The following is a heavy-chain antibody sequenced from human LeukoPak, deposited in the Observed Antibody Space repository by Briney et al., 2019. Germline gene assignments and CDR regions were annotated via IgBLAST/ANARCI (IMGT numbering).Heavy chain of an antibody. J-gene: IGHJ4*02. Sequence: GGSLRLACAASGFTFSNYALHWVRQAPGKGLEWVAVISYDGSNKFYADSVRGRFTISRDNSKNTLFLQMNSLRPEDTAVYYCARGPDYDILADYFDYWGQGTLVTVSS. V-gene: IGHV3-30*04. D-gene: IGHD3-9*01. CDR3: ARGPDYDILADYFDY. CDR2: ISYDGSNK. CDR1: GFTFSNYA.